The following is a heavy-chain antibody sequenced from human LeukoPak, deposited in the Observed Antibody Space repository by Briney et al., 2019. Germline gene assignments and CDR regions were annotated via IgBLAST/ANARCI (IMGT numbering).Heavy chain of an antibody. D-gene: IGHD6-19*01. CDR3: ARGSSGWYVDY. J-gene: IGHJ4*02. CDR2: IYYSGST. Sequence: PSETLSLTCTVSGGSISSHYWSWIRQPPGKGLEWIGSIYYSGSTNYNPSLKSRVTISVDTSKNQFSLKLSSLAAADTAVYYCARGSSGWYVDYWGQGTLVTVSS. V-gene: IGHV4-59*08. CDR1: GGSISSHY.